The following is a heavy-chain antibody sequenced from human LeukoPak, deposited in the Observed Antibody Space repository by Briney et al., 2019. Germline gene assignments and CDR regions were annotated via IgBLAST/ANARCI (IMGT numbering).Heavy chain of an antibody. CDR3: ATLVVPAAILDYYYMDV. CDR1: GGTFSSYA. D-gene: IGHD2-2*01. V-gene: IGHV1-69*13. J-gene: IGHJ6*03. CDR2: IIPIFGTA. Sequence: SVKVSCKASGGTFSSYAISWVRQAPGQGLEWMGGIIPIFGTANYAQKFQGRVTTTADESTSTAYMELSSLRSEDTAVYYCATLVVPAAILDYYYMDVWGKGTTVTVSS.